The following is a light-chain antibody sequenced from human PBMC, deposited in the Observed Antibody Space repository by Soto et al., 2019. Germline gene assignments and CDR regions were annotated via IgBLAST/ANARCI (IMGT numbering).Light chain of an antibody. J-gene: IGLJ2*01. CDR2: AVS. CDR3: CSSTSLSTVV. Sequence: QSALTQPASVSGSPGQSITISCTGTSSDVGGYNHVSWYQHSPGKAPKLILFAVSDRPSGVSHRFSGSKSGNTASLTISGLQAEDEADYYCCSSTSLSTVVFGGGTKLTVL. CDR1: SSDVGGYNH. V-gene: IGLV2-14*01.